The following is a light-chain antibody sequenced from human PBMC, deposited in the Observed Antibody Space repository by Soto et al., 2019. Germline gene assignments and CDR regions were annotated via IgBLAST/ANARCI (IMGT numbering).Light chain of an antibody. Sequence: QTVVTQEPSFSVSPGGTVTLTCGLSSGSVSTSYYPSWYQQTPGQSPRTLIYNTNSRSSGVPERFSGSILGSKAALTITGAQTDDESDYYCVLRTATGVSVFGGGTKVTVL. V-gene: IGLV8-61*01. CDR2: NTN. CDR1: SGSVSTSYY. CDR3: VLRTATGVSV. J-gene: IGLJ2*01.